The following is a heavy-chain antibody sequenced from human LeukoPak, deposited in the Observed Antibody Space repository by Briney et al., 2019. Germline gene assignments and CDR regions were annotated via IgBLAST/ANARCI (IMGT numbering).Heavy chain of an antibody. CDR3: AKGRHYYGSGSYLDS. CDR2: ISGSGSTT. V-gene: IGHV3-23*01. J-gene: IGHJ4*02. Sequence: TGGSLRLYCAASGFTFSSHAMNWVRQAPGKGLEWVSAISGSGSTTYYADSVKGRFTISRDKSKNTLYLQMNSLRAEDTAIYYCAKGRHYYGSGSYLDSWGQGTLVTVSS. CDR1: GFTFSSHA. D-gene: IGHD3-10*01.